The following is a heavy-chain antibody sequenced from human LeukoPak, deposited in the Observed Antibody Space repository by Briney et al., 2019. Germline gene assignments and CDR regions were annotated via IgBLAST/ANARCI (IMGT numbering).Heavy chain of an antibody. J-gene: IGHJ6*03. V-gene: IGHV1-3*01. CDR3: ATANSSGVVVPAANLYYYYYYMDV. D-gene: IGHD2-2*01. CDR1: GYTFTSYA. Sequence: GASVKVSCKASGYTFTSYAMHWVRQAPGQRLEWMGWINAGNGNTKYSQKFQGRVTITRDTSASTAYMELSSLRSEDTAVYYCATANSSGVVVPAANLYYYYYYMDVWGKGTTVTVSS. CDR2: INAGNGNT.